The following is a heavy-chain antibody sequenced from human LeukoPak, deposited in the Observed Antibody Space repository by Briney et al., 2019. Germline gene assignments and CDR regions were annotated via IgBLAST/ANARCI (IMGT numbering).Heavy chain of an antibody. CDR2: ISGSGVNT. D-gene: IGHD6-19*01. J-gene: IGHJ6*02. Sequence: GGSLRLSCAASGFTFSSFAMDWVRQAPGKGLEWVSAISGSGVNTYYADSVRGRFTISRDNSKTTLFLQMNSLRAEDTAVYYCARERVTGTSYYYYYGMDVWGQGTTVTVSS. CDR1: GFTFSSFA. CDR3: ARERVTGTSYYYYYGMDV. V-gene: IGHV3-23*01.